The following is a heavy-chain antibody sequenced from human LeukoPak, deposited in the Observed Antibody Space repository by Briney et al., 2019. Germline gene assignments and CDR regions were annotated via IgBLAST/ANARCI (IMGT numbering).Heavy chain of an antibody. CDR3: ARPPYCSSTSCYRAFDI. CDR1: GGSFSGYY. V-gene: IGHV4-34*01. D-gene: IGHD2-2*01. Sequence: SETLSLTCAVYGGSFSGYYWSWLRQAPGKGLEWIGEINHSGGTNYNPSLKSRVTISVDTSKNQFSLKLKSVTSAETAVHYCARPPYCSSTSCYRAFDIWGQGTVVTISS. J-gene: IGHJ3*02. CDR2: INHSGGT.